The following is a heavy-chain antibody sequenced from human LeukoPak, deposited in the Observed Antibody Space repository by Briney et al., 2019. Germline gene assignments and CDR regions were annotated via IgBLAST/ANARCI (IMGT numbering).Heavy chain of an antibody. D-gene: IGHD2-21*02. CDR3: ARLPYCGGDCFPNWFDP. J-gene: IGHJ5*02. CDR2: IYPGDSDT. Sequence: GESLKISCKGSGYSFTSDWIGWVRQMPGKGLEWMGVIYPGDSDTRYSPSFQGQVTISADKSISTAYLQWSSLKASDTAMYYCARLPYCGGDCFPNWFDPWGQGALVTVSS. V-gene: IGHV5-51*01. CDR1: GYSFTSDW.